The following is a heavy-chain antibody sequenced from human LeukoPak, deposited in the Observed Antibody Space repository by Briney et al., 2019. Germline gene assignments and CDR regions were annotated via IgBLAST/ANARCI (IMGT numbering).Heavy chain of an antibody. V-gene: IGHV4-39*07. D-gene: IGHD3-10*01. J-gene: IGHJ5*02. CDR2: INHSGST. CDR1: GGSISSSSYY. CDR3: ATRKGRFGELLLGNWFDP. Sequence: SETLSLTCTVSGGSISSSSYYWGWIRQPPGKGLEWIGEINHSGSTNYNPSLKSRVTISVDTSKNQFSLKLSSVTAADTAVYYCATRKGRFGELLLGNWFDPWGQGTLVTVSS.